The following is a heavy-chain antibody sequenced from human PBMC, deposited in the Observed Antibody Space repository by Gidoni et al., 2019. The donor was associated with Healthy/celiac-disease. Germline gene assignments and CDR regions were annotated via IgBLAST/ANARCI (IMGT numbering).Heavy chain of an antibody. V-gene: IGHV3-49*05. Sequence: EVQRVESGGGLVKPGRSLRLSCTASGFPFGDYAMSWFRQAPGKGLEWVGFIRSKAYGGTTEYAASVKGRFTISRDDSKSIAYLQMNSLKTEDTAVYYCTRARREYYDILTGYLFDYWGQGTLVTVSS. CDR2: IRSKAYGGTT. CDR3: TRARREYYDILTGYLFDY. CDR1: GFPFGDYA. J-gene: IGHJ4*02. D-gene: IGHD3-9*01.